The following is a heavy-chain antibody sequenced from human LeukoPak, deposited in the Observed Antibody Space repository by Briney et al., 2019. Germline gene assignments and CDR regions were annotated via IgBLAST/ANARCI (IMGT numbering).Heavy chain of an antibody. J-gene: IGHJ4*02. Sequence: GGSLRLSCVASGFTFSNYWMKWVRQAPGKGLEWVANINQDGSDKYYVDSVKGRFTISRDNAKNTLYLQMNSLRAEDTAVYYCARDAVDTAYDYWGQGTLVTVSS. V-gene: IGHV3-7*01. CDR3: ARDAVDTAYDY. D-gene: IGHD5-18*01. CDR1: GFTFSNYW. CDR2: INQDGSDK.